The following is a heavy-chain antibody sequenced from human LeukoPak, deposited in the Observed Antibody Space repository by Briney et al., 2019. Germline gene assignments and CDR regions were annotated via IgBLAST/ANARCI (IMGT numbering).Heavy chain of an antibody. CDR2: IIPIFGTA. J-gene: IGHJ4*02. Sequence: GASVKVSCKASGYTFTSYNISWVRQAPGQGLEWMGRIIPIFGTANYAQKFQGRVTITTDESTSTAYMELSSLRSEDTAAYYCARVGNYGPFDYWGQGTLVTVSS. CDR1: GYTFTSYN. D-gene: IGHD1-7*01. CDR3: ARVGNYGPFDY. V-gene: IGHV1-69*05.